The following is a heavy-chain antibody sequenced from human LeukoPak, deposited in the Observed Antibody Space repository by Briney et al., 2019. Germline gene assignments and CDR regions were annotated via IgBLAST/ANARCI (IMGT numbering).Heavy chain of an antibody. Sequence: SETLSLTCTVSGGSISSGSYYWSWIRQPPGKGLEWIGYIYSSAYIYSSGSTNYNPSLKSRVTISVDTSKNQFSLRLSSVTAADTAVYYCARARYYMDVWGKGTTVTVSS. V-gene: IGHV4-61*01. J-gene: IGHJ6*03. CDR3: ARARYYMDV. CDR2: IYSSAYIYSSGST. CDR1: GGSISSGSYY.